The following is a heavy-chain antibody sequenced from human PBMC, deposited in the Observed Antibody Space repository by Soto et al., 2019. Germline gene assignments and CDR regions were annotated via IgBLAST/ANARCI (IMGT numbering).Heavy chain of an antibody. CDR2: ISAHNGNT. CDR1: GYTFTSYG. D-gene: IGHD4-17*01. CDR3: ARGRYGHY. V-gene: IGHV1-18*01. Sequence: QVHLVQSGAEVKKPGASVKVSCKASGYTFTSYGITWVRQAPGQGLEWMGWISAHNGNTDYAQKLQGRVIVTRDTSTSTAYMELSSLRYDDTAVYYCARGRYGHYWGQGALVTVSS. J-gene: IGHJ4*02.